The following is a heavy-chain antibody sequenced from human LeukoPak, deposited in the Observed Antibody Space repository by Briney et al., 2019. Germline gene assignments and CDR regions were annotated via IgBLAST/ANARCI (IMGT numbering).Heavy chain of an antibody. CDR2: IIPIFGTA. Sequence: SVKVSCMASGGTFSSYAISWVRQAPGQGLEWMGRIIPIFGTANYAQKFQGRVTITTDESTSTAYMELSSLRSEDTAVYYCARDQYYYDSSGYYGCFDYWGQGTLVTVSS. D-gene: IGHD3-22*01. CDR1: GGTFSSYA. J-gene: IGHJ4*02. CDR3: ARDQYYYDSSGYYGCFDY. V-gene: IGHV1-69*05.